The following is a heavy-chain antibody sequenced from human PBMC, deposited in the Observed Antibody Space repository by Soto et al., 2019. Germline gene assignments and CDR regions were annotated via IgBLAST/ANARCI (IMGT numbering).Heavy chain of an antibody. CDR3: AYGRLAGGFDY. CDR2: VSATAGTT. V-gene: IGHV3-23*01. J-gene: IGHJ4*02. Sequence: GGSLRLSCAASGFPFSNYAMSWVRQAPGKGLEWVSLVSATAGTTYYTDSVKGRFTISRDNSRNTVYLQMNSLRADDTAVYYCAYGRLAGGFDYWGQGTLGTVSS. D-gene: IGHD3-16*01. CDR1: GFPFSNYA.